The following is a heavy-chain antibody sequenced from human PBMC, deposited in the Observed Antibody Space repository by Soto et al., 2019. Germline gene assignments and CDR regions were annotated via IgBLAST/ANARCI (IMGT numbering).Heavy chain of an antibody. D-gene: IGHD3-3*01. CDR1: GFTFSSYA. V-gene: IGHV3-23*01. Sequence: GGSLRLSCAASGFTFSSYAMSWVRQAPGKGLEWVSAISGSGGSTYYADSVKGRFTISRDNSKNTLYLQMNSLRAEDTAVYYCAKSLPVPGLPRAPMESGYSYYYYYYGKDVWGQGTTVTVSS. CDR2: ISGSGGST. CDR3: AKSLPVPGLPRAPMESGYSYYYYYYGKDV. J-gene: IGHJ6*02.